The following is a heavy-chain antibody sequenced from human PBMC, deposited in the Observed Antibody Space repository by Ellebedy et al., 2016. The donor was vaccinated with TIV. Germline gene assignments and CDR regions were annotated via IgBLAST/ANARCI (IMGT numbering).Heavy chain of an antibody. D-gene: IGHD2/OR15-2a*01. Sequence: PGGSLRLSCAASGFTFSTYAMNWIRYGPGKWLEWVAVIRGSGDGIDYADSVKGRFTISRDNAKNTLSLQMNSLSAEDTAIYYCARDFYLDVWGQGTTVTVSS. CDR2: IRGSGDGI. J-gene: IGHJ6*02. CDR3: ARDFYLDV. V-gene: IGHV3-23*01. CDR1: GFTFSTYA.